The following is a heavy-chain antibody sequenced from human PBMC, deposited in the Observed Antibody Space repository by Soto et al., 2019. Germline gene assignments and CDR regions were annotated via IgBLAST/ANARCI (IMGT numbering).Heavy chain of an antibody. D-gene: IGHD2-15*01. V-gene: IGHV4-39*01. Sequence: QLQLQESGPGLVKPSETLSLTCTVSGGSISSSSYYWGWIRQPPGKGLEWIGSIFYSGGTYYNPSLLSRSASSVHTSKKQVSLKLRSVTAADPAVYYRARHLTYCSAGSCYSDFPYYGMDVWGQGTTVTVSS. CDR3: ARHLTYCSAGSCYSDFPYYGMDV. CDR1: GGSISSSSYY. CDR2: IFYSGGT. J-gene: IGHJ6*02.